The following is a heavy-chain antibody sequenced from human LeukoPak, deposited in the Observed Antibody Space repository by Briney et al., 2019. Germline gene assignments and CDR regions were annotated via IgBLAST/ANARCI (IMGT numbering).Heavy chain of an antibody. Sequence: PSETLSLTCTVSGGSISSSSYYWGWIRQPPGQGLEWIGSTYRSGSTYYNPSLKSRVTISVDTSKNQFSLKLSSVTAADTAVYYCARHGDYYESSSYFWDYWGQGTLVTVSS. V-gene: IGHV4-39*01. CDR2: TYRSGST. CDR3: ARHGDYYESSSYFWDY. CDR1: GGSISSSSYY. J-gene: IGHJ4*02. D-gene: IGHD3-22*01.